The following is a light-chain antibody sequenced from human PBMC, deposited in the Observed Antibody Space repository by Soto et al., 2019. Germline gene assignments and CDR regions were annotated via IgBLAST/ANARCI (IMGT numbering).Light chain of an antibody. CDR2: SAS. J-gene: IGKJ2*01. V-gene: IGKV3-20*01. CDR1: QSFNGNF. CDR3: LQYGSSYV. Sequence: DNVLTQSPGTLSLSPGERATLSCRASQSFNGNFLAWFQQKPGQAPRLLIYSASSRATGIPDRFSGSGSGADFTLTISRLEPEDFAVYFCLQYGSSYVFGQGTKLDIK.